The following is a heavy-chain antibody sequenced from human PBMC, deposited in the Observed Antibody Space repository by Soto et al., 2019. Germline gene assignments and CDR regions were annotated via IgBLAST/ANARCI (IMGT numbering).Heavy chain of an antibody. CDR2: IYNSGST. J-gene: IGHJ5*02. Sequence: SETLSLTCTVSGGSISSGGYYWSWIRQHPGKGLEWIGYIYNSGSTYYNTSLKSRVTISVDTSKNQFSLKLSSVTAADTAVYYCARGARLRYNWFDPWGQGTLVTVPS. D-gene: IGHD5-12*01. CDR3: ARGARLRYNWFDP. V-gene: IGHV4-31*03. CDR1: GGSISSGGYY.